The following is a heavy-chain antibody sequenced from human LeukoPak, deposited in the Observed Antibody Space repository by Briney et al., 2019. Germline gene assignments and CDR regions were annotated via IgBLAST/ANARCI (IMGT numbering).Heavy chain of an antibody. CDR1: GFTFSSYS. CDR2: ISSSSSYI. J-gene: IGHJ6*02. V-gene: IGHV3-21*01. Sequence: GGSLRLSCAASGFTFSSYSMNWVRQAPGKGLEWVSSISSSSSYIYYADSVKGRFTISRDNAKNSLYLQMNSLRAEDTAVYYCARDRSYYYGMDVWGQGTTVTVSS. CDR3: ARDRSYYYGMDV.